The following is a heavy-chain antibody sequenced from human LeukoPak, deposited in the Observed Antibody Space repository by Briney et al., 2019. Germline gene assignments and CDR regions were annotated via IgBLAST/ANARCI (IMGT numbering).Heavy chain of an antibody. CDR3: ARCARELLGCNYFDY. J-gene: IGHJ4*02. CDR1: GGSISSSSYY. V-gene: IGHV4-39*01. D-gene: IGHD1-26*01. CDR2: IYYSGST. Sequence: SETLSLTCTVSGGSISSSSYYWGWIRQPPGKGLEWIGSIYYSGSTYYNPSLKSRVTISVDTSKNQFSLKLSSVTAADTAVYYCARCARELLGCNYFDYWGQGTLVTVSS.